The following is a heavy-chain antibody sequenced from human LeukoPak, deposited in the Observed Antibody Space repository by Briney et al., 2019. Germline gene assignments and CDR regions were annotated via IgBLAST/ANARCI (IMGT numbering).Heavy chain of an antibody. CDR1: GYTFTGYD. CDR2: MNPNSGNT. V-gene: IGHV1-8*01. Sequence: ASVKVSCKASGYTFTGYDINWVRQATGQGLEWMGWMNPNSGNTGYAQKFQGRVTMTRNTSISTAYMELGSLRSEDTAVYYCARGSSYYPFDYWGQGTLVTVSS. CDR3: ARGSSYYPFDY. J-gene: IGHJ4*02. D-gene: IGHD3-10*01.